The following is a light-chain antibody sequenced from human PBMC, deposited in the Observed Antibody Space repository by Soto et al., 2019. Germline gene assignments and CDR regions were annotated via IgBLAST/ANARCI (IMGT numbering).Light chain of an antibody. V-gene: IGLV2-11*01. J-gene: IGLJ3*02. CDR1: SSDVGDYNY. Sequence: QSALTQPRSVSGSPGQSVTISCTGTSSDVGDYNYVSWYQQHPGKAPKLLIYAVNMRPSGVPDRFSGSTSANTASLTISGLQAEDEADYSCCSYAGSYTWVFGGGTKLTVL. CDR2: AVN. CDR3: CSYAGSYTWV.